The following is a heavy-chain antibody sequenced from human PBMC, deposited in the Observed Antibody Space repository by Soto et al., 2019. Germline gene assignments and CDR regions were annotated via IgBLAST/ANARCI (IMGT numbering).Heavy chain of an antibody. V-gene: IGHV4-59*01. D-gene: IGHD3-16*01. CDR1: GGSISSYY. CDR3: ARDVFDHYAIATMGGLGSWFDP. CDR2: IYYSGST. J-gene: IGHJ5*02. Sequence: SETLSLTCTVSGGSISSYYWSWIRQPPGKGLEWIGYIYYSGSTNYNPSLKSRVTISVDTSKNQFSLKLSSVTAADTAVYYCARDVFDHYAIATMGGLGSWFDPWGQGTLVTVSS.